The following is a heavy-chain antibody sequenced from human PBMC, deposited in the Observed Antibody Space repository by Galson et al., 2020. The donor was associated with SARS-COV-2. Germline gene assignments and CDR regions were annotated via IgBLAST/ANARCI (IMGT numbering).Heavy chain of an antibody. D-gene: IGHD6-13*01. Sequence: SETLSLTCTVSGGYTNSRSYYWAWIRQPPGKGLEWTGSVYYDGSTYYNPSLKSRVSISVDTSKNQFSLRLSSVTAADTAVYYCARHGEYANSWSFDFWGQGTLVTVSS. V-gene: IGHV4-39*01. CDR1: GGYTNSRSYY. J-gene: IGHJ4*02. CDR3: ARHGEYANSWSFDF. CDR2: VYYDGST.